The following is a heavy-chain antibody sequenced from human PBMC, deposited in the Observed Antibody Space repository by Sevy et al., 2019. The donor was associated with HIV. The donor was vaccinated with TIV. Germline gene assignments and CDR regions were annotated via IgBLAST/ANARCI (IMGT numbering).Heavy chain of an antibody. CDR1: GGTFSSYA. CDR2: ITPIFGTA. V-gene: IGHV1-69*06. J-gene: IGHJ4*02. CDR3: ARINPVDRMYYFDY. D-gene: IGHD2-15*01. Sequence: ASVKVSCKASGGTFSSYAISWVRQAPGQGLEWMGGITPIFGTANYAQKFQGRVTITADKSTSPAYMELSSLRSEDTAVYYCARINPVDRMYYFDYWGQGTLVTVSS.